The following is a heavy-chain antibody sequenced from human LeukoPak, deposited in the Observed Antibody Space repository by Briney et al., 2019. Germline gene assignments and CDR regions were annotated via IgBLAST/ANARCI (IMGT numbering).Heavy chain of an antibody. Sequence: AASVKVFCKASGYTFTGYYMHWVRQAPGQGLEWMGWINPHSGGTNYAQKFQGRVTMTRDTSISTAYMELSRLRSDDTAVYYCARDGSSVPCPQVVVAARYYYYGMDVWGQGTTVTVSS. CDR1: GYTFTGYY. D-gene: IGHD2-15*01. CDR3: ARDGSSVPCPQVVVAARYYYYGMDV. J-gene: IGHJ6*02. V-gene: IGHV1-2*02. CDR2: INPHSGGT.